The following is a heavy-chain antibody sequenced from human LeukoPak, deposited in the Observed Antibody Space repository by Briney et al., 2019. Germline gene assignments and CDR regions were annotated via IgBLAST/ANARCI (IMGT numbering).Heavy chain of an antibody. J-gene: IGHJ4*02. Sequence: PGGSLRLSCAASGFTFSDAWMSWVRQAPGKGLEWVSSISSSSSYIYYADSVKGRFTISRDNAKNSLYLQMNSLRAEDTAVYYCAREGTMVRGVVDYWGQGILVTVSS. CDR2: ISSSSSYI. CDR1: GFTFSDAW. CDR3: AREGTMVRGVVDY. D-gene: IGHD3-10*01. V-gene: IGHV3-21*01.